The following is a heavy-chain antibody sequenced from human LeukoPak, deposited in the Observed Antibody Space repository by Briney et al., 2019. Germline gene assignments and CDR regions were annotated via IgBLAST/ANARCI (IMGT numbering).Heavy chain of an antibody. Sequence: TGGSLRLSCAASGFTFSSYWMSWVRQAPGKGLEWVANIKQDGSEKYYVDSVKGRFTISRDNAKNSLYLQMNSLRAEDTAVYYCARDKDEEADFLEWLYLTYYYYMDVWGKGTTVTVSS. CDR2: IKQDGSEK. CDR1: GFTFSSYW. J-gene: IGHJ6*03. V-gene: IGHV3-7*01. CDR3: ARDKDEEADFLEWLYLTYYYYMDV. D-gene: IGHD3-3*01.